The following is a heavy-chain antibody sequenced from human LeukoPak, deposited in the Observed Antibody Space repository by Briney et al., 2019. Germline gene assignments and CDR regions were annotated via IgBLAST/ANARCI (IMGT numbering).Heavy chain of an antibody. V-gene: IGHV3-43*02. Sequence: GGSLRLSCVASRFNFDDCATHWVRQAPGKGLEWVSLISANTGFIYYADSVKGRFTISRDNSKNSVYLQMNSLRTEDSALYYCAKDISGWALEQTFQHWGQGTLVSVSS. D-gene: IGHD6-19*01. CDR2: ISANTGFI. CDR1: RFNFDDCA. CDR3: AKDISGWALEQTFQH. J-gene: IGHJ1*01.